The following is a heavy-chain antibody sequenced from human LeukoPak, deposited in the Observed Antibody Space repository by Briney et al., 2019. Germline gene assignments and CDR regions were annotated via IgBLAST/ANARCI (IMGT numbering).Heavy chain of an antibody. J-gene: IGHJ4*02. CDR3: AMNNSGLDY. Sequence: SETLSLTCAVYGGSFSGYYWSWIRQPPGKGLEWIGEINHSGSTDYNPSLKSRVTISVDTSKNQFSLKLSSVTAADTAVYYCAMNNSGLDYWGQGTLVTVSS. CDR1: GGSFSGYY. V-gene: IGHV4-34*01. CDR2: INHSGST. D-gene: IGHD1/OR15-1a*01.